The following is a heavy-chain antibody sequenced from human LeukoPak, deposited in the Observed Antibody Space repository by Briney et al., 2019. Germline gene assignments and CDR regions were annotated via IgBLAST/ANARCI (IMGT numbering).Heavy chain of an antibody. Sequence: GASVKVSCKASGYTFTDYAMHWVRQAPGERLEWMGWINTGKGNTKYSQKFQGRVTITMDTSASTAYMELSSLRSEDTAVYYCARDPAGAYDSSGYPWGQGTLVTVSS. D-gene: IGHD3-22*01. CDR1: GYTFTDYA. V-gene: IGHV1-3*04. J-gene: IGHJ5*02. CDR3: ARDPAGAYDSSGYP. CDR2: INTGKGNT.